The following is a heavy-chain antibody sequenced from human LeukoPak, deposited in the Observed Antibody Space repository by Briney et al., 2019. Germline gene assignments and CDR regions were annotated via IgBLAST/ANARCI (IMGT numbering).Heavy chain of an antibody. CDR1: GDSVSRNSVA. Sequence: SQTLSLTCAISGDSVSRNSVAWNWITQSPSRGLEWLGRTYYRSKWYHDYSVSVKSRITINPDTSKNQFSLQLNSVTPEDTAVYYCARDHDYGDYGTYEDYWGQGTLVTVSS. V-gene: IGHV6-1*01. D-gene: IGHD4-17*01. J-gene: IGHJ4*02. CDR3: ARDHDYGDYGTYEDY. CDR2: TYYRSKWYH.